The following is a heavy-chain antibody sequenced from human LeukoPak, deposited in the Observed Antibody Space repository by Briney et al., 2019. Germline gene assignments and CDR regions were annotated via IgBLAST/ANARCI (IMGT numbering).Heavy chain of an antibody. V-gene: IGHV1-46*01. D-gene: IGHD3-10*01. CDR2: INPSGGST. J-gene: IGHJ4*02. CDR1: GYTFTSYY. Sequence: ASVKVSCKASGYTFTSYYMHWVRQAPVQGLEWMGIINPSGGSTSYAQKFQGRVTMTRDTSTGTVYMELSSMRSEETAVYYCARVNAVGRRGSSDYWGQGTPVTVSS. CDR3: ARVNAVGRRGSSDY.